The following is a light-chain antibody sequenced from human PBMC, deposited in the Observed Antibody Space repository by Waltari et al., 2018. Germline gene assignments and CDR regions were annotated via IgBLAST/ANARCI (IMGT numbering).Light chain of an antibody. Sequence: DIVVTQSPLSLAVTPGEPASISCRSSQSLLHRTGYNYLDWYLQKPGHSPQLLIYLGSNRASGVPDRFSGSGSGTDFTLKISRVEAEDVGVYYCMQSLQALWTFGQGTKVEFK. J-gene: IGKJ1*01. V-gene: IGKV2-28*01. CDR1: QSLLHRTGYNY. CDR2: LGS. CDR3: MQSLQALWT.